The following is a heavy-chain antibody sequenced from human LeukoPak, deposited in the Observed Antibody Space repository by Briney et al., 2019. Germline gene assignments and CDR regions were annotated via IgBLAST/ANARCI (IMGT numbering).Heavy chain of an antibody. Sequence: SETLSLTCTVSGYSISSGYYWGWIRQPPGKGLEWIGTIHQSGSTYYNPSLKSRVTISIDTSKNQFSLKLSSVTAADTAVYYCARDGYYDSSGLLYFDYWGQGTLVTVSS. CDR3: ARDGYYDSSGLLYFDY. D-gene: IGHD3-22*01. J-gene: IGHJ4*02. V-gene: IGHV4-38-2*02. CDR1: GYSISSGYY. CDR2: IHQSGST.